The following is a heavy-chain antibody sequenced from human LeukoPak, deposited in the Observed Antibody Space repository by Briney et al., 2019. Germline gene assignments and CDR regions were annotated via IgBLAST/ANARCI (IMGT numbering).Heavy chain of an antibody. V-gene: IGHV2-5*02. Sequence: SGPTLVNPTQTLTLTCTFSGFSLSTSGVGVGWIRQPPGKALEWLALIYWDGDKRYSPSLKSRLTITKDTSKNQVALTMTNTDPVDTATYYCAHFTSPRIATDWGQGTLVTVSS. CDR2: IYWDGDK. J-gene: IGHJ4*02. CDR1: GFSLSTSGVG. D-gene: IGHD6-13*01. CDR3: AHFTSPRIATD.